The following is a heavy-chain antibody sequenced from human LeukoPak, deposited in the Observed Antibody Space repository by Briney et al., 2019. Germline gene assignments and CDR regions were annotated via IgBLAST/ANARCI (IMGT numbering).Heavy chain of an antibody. J-gene: IGHJ4*02. D-gene: IGHD6-13*01. V-gene: IGHV3-66*01. CDR3: ARELGGIAAAGSSDY. Sequence: PGGSLRLSCAASRFTVSSNYMSWVRQAPGKGLEWVSVIYSGGSTYYADSVKGRFTISRDNSKNTLYLQMNSLRAEDTAVYYCARELGGIAAAGSSDYWGQGTLVTVSS. CDR1: RFTVSSNY. CDR2: IYSGGST.